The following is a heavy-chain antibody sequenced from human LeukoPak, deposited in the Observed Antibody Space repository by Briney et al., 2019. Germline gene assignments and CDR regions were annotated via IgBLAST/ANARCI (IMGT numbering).Heavy chain of an antibody. Sequence: PSETLSLTCTVSGGSISSYYWSWIRQPPGKGLEWIGYIYYSGSTNYNPSLKSRVTISVDTSKNQFSLKLSSVTAADTAVYYCARDGPDGIVVVPAAIPYYGMDVWGQGTTVTVSS. CDR2: IYYSGST. CDR1: GGSISSYY. D-gene: IGHD2-2*02. J-gene: IGHJ6*02. CDR3: ARDGPDGIVVVPAAIPYYGMDV. V-gene: IGHV4-59*12.